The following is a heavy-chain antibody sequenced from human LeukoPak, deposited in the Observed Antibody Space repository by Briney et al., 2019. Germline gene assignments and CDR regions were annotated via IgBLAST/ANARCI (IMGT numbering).Heavy chain of an antibody. J-gene: IGHJ4*02. CDR3: ARGLRTYYYDSSGYSRASTYYFDY. CDR1: GRSFSGYY. V-gene: IGHV4-34*01. D-gene: IGHD3-22*01. CDR2: INHSGST. Sequence: SETLSLTCAVYGRSFSGYYWSWIRQPPGKGLEWVGEINHSGSTNYNPSLKSRVTISVDTSKNQFSLKLSSVTAADTAVYYCARGLRTYYYDSSGYSRASTYYFDYWGQGTLVTVSS.